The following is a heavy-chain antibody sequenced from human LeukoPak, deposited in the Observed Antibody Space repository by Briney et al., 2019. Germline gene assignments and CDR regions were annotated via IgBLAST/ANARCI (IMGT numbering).Heavy chain of an antibody. CDR3: AKDLGSGWPFDY. CDR2: ISGSGGST. J-gene: IGHJ4*02. D-gene: IGHD6-19*01. Sequence: GGSLRLSCAASGFTFSSYAMSWVRQAPGKGLVWVSAISGSGGSTYYADSVKGRFTISRDNSKDTLYLQMNSLRAEDTAVYYCAKDLGSGWPFDYWGQGTLVTVSS. V-gene: IGHV3-23*01. CDR1: GFTFSSYA.